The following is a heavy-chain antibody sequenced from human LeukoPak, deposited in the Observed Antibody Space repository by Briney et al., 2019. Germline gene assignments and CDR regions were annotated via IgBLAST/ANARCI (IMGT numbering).Heavy chain of an antibody. CDR3: ARDAPLDGDYYFDY. CDR1: GYTFTSYG. J-gene: IGHJ4*02. CDR2: ISAYNGNT. D-gene: IGHD4-17*01. V-gene: IGHV1-18*01. Sequence: ASVKVSCKASGYTFTSYGISWVRQAPGQGLEWMGWISAYNGNTNYAQKLQGRVTMTTDTSTSTAYMELRSLRSDDTAVYYCARDAPLDGDYYFDYWGQGTLVTVSS.